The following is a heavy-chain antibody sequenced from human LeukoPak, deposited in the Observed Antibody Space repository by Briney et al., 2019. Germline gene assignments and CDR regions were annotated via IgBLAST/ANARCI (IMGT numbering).Heavy chain of an antibody. V-gene: IGHV3-23*01. CDR3: AKESPVAATGRSWFDS. D-gene: IGHD6-13*01. Sequence: PGGSLRLSCAASGFTFRTYAMSWVRQAPGKGLEWVSGISDSGDGTYYADSVKGRFTISRDNSKNTLYLQMNSLRAEDTATYFCAKESPVAATGRSWFDSWGQGTLVTVSS. CDR2: ISDSGDGT. J-gene: IGHJ5*01. CDR1: GFTFRTYA.